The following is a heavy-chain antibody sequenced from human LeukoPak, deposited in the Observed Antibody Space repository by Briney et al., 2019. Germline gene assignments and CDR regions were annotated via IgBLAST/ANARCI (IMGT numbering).Heavy chain of an antibody. CDR2: ISYDGSNK. D-gene: IGHD3-16*01. CDR1: GFTFSSYA. CDR3: ARSTRSGLYDFFEGSDY. Sequence: GGSLRLSCAASGFTFSSYAMHWVRQAPGKGLEWVAVISYDGSNKYYADSVKGRFTISRDNSKNTLYLQMNSLRAEDTAVYYCARSTRSGLYDFFEGSDYWSQGTLVTVSS. J-gene: IGHJ4*02. V-gene: IGHV3-30-3*01.